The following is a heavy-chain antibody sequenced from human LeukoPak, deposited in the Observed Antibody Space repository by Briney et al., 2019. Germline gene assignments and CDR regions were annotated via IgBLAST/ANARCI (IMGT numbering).Heavy chain of an antibody. CDR3: ARVGADYYYYYMDV. J-gene: IGHJ6*03. CDR2: INPNSGGT. D-gene: IGHD3-16*01. V-gene: IGHV1-2*02. Sequence: GAPVKVSCKASGYTFTGYYMHWVRQAPGQGLEWMGWINPNSGGTNYAQKFQGRVTMTRDTSISTAYMELSRLRSDDTAVYYCARVGADYYYYYMDVWGKGTTVTVSS. CDR1: GYTFTGYY.